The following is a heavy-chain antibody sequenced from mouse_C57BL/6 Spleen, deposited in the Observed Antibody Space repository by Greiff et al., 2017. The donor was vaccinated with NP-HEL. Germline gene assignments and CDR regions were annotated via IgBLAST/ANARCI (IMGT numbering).Heavy chain of an antibody. CDR1: GFTFSSYG. Sequence: EVKLMESGGDLVKPGGSLKLSCAASGFTFSSYGMSWVRQTPDKRLEWVATISSGGSYTYYPDSVKGRFTISRDNAKNTLYLQMSSLKSEDTAMYYCARHDYGSSYGAWFAYWGQGTLVTVSA. J-gene: IGHJ3*01. V-gene: IGHV5-6*01. CDR2: ISSGGSYT. CDR3: ARHDYGSSYGAWFAY. D-gene: IGHD1-1*01.